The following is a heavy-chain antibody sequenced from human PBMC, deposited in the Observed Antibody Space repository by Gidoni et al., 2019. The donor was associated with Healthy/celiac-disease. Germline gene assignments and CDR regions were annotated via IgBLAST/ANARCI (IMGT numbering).Heavy chain of an antibody. CDR1: GFTFSSYW. Sequence: EVQLVESGGGLVQPGGSLRLSCAASGFTFSSYWMSWVRQAPGKGREGGANIKQDGSYKYYVDSLKGRFTISRDNAKNSLYLQMNSLRAEYTAVYYCARDCSSTSCYPLWFDPWGQGTLVTVSS. J-gene: IGHJ5*02. V-gene: IGHV3-7*01. CDR3: ARDCSSTSCYPLWFDP. CDR2: IKQDGSYK. D-gene: IGHD2-2*01.